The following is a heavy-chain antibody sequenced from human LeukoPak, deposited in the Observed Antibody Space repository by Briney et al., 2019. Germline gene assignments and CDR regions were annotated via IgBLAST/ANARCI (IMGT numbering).Heavy chain of an antibody. D-gene: IGHD2-2*01. CDR2: ISGSGVST. CDR3: AKTRIVCTSVSCPGGGFDY. V-gene: IGHV3-23*01. Sequence: PGGSLRLSCAASGFTFSSFAMSWVRQAPGKGLEWVSTISGSGVSTNYADSVKGRFTFSRDNSKNTLYLQMNSLRAEDTAVYYCAKTRIVCTSVSCPGGGFDYWGHGTLVTVSS. CDR1: GFTFSSFA. J-gene: IGHJ4*01.